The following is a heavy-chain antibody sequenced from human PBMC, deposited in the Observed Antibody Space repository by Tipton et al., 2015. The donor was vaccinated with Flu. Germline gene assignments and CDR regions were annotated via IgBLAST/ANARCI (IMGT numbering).Heavy chain of an antibody. J-gene: IGHJ5*02. V-gene: IGHV4-39*07. D-gene: IGHD1-1*01. CDR1: GASVNIENSY. CDR2: IYNTGLT. Sequence: TLSLTCTVSGASVNIENSYWVWIRKSLGRGLEWIGTIYNTGLTNYNPSLKSRVTVSLDMSKNQFSLNVSLVTAADTATYFCARGNWNSNYDNWFDPWGQGTPVTGSS. CDR3: ARGNWNSNYDNWFDP.